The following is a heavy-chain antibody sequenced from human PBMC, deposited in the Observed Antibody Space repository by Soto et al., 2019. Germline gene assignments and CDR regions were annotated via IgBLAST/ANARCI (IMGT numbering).Heavy chain of an antibody. CDR2: IYYSGST. D-gene: IGHD2-21*01. J-gene: IGHJ6*02. V-gene: IGHV4-30-4*01. CDR1: GGSISSGDYY. CDR3: ARDSCGPRSDNYYYGMVV. Sequence: SETLSLTCTVSGGSISSGDYYWSWIRQPPGKGLEWIGYIYYSGSTYYNPSLKSRVTISVDTSKNQFSLKLSSVTAADTAVYYCARDSCGPRSDNYYYGMVVWGQATTV.